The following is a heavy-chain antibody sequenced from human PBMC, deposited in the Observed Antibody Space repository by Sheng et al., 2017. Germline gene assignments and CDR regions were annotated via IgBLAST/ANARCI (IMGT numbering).Heavy chain of an antibody. CDR1: GITFSNYW. J-gene: IGHJ4*02. D-gene: IGHD1-7*01. CDR3: ARDNTGTTFDY. Sequence: EVRLVESGGGPVKPGGSLRLSCAVSGITFSNYWMSWVRQAPGKGLEWVAQIKEDGSEKYHVASVAGRFTISRDNAKNALYLQMNSLRVEDTAVYYCARDNTGTTFDYWGQGTLVTVSS. V-gene: IGHV3-7*01. CDR2: IKEDGSEK.